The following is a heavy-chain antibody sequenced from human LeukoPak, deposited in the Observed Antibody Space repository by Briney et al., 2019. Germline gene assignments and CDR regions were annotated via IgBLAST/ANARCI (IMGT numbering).Heavy chain of an antibody. J-gene: IGHJ6*02. CDR3: ATWAFYHSLDV. D-gene: IGHD1-26*01. CDR2: NNKDGSAT. V-gene: IGHV3-43*02. Sequence: PGGSLRLSCEASGFTFDAYAMHWVRQAPGKGLEWVSLNNKDGSATYYADSVKGRFTISRDNSKNSLYLQMNSLRSEDTALYYCATWAFYHSLDVWGQGTTVTVSS. CDR1: GFTFDAYA.